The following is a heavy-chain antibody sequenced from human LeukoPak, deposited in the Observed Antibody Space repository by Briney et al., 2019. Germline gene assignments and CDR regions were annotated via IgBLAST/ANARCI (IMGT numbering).Heavy chain of an antibody. CDR1: GYTFTGYY. Sequence: ASVKVSCKASGYTFTGYYMHWVRQAPGQGLEWMGWINPNSGGTNYAQKFQGWVTMTRETSISTAYMELSRLRSDDTAVYYCARGAQTAVTGTDLDYWGQGTLVTVSS. CDR3: ARGAQTAVTGTDLDY. V-gene: IGHV1-2*04. J-gene: IGHJ4*02. CDR2: INPNSGGT. D-gene: IGHD6-19*01.